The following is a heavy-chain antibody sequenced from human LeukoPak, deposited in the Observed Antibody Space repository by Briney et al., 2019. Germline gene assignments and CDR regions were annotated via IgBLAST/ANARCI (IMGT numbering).Heavy chain of an antibody. Sequence: PGRSLRLSCAASRFNFNSYAMHWVQQAPGKGLEWVAVISYDGGDKSYADSVKGRFTISRDNSKNTLFLQMSSLRAEDTAVYFCARSHSSGWYVAHGVGDSDYYMDVWGKGTTVTVSS. CDR3: ARSHSSGWYVAHGVGDSDYYMDV. CDR1: RFNFNSYA. D-gene: IGHD6-19*01. J-gene: IGHJ6*03. V-gene: IGHV3-30*04. CDR2: ISYDGGDK.